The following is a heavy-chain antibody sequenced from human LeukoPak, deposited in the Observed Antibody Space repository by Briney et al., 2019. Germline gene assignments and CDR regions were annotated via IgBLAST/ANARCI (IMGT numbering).Heavy chain of an antibody. CDR2: ISGSGTGT. CDR1: GFGFSTHD. J-gene: IGHJ4*02. V-gene: IGHV3-23*01. Sequence: PGGSLRLSCAASGFGFSTHDMSWGRQVPGKGPEWVPSISGSGTGTYYTDSVKGRFTISRDTSKNTLYLQMDNLRVEDTAVYYCVKGFHFDWWGQGTLVIVSS. CDR3: VKGFHFDW.